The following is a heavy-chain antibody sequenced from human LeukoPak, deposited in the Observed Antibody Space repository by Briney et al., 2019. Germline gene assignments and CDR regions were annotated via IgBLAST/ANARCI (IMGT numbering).Heavy chain of an antibody. V-gene: IGHV4-61*01. CDR2: IYYSGST. J-gene: IGHJ4*02. D-gene: IGHD2-2*02. CDR3: ARAVVPAAIIDY. CDR1: GYSISSGYY. Sequence: SETLSPTCAVSGYSISSGYYWGWIRQPPGKGLEWIGYIYYSGSTNYNPSLKSRVTISVDTSKNQFSLKLSSVTAADTAVYYCARAVVPAAIIDYWGQGTLVTVSS.